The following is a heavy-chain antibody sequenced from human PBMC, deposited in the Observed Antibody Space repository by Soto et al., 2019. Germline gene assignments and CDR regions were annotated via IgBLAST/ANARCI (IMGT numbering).Heavy chain of an antibody. V-gene: IGHV3-30-3*01. D-gene: IGHD2-2*01. CDR1: EFTFSPYA. CDR3: AREIFTSPLPDRGMDG. Sequence: QVQLVESGGGVVQPGRSLRLSCAASEFTFSPYAMHWVRQAPGKGLEWVAVISYDGNNQYYADSVKGRVTISRDTAKNTLYLEMNSLRTEDTAIYFCAREIFTSPLPDRGMDGWGQGTTVIVSS. J-gene: IGHJ6*02. CDR2: ISYDGNNQ.